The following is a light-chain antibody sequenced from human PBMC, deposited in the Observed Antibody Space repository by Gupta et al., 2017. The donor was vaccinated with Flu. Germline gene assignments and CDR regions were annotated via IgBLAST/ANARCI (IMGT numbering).Light chain of an antibody. J-gene: IGKJ1*01. Sequence: VTLGKPASISCSASQCRGYSGGDKYLDWFQQRPGQSPRRLIYKDCNRDSGVPDRFSGSGSGTDFTLKISSGEAEDVGVYYCRQWKHCPPTFGQGTKVEIK. CDR1: QCRGYSGGDKY. CDR2: KDC. CDR3: RQWKHCPPT. V-gene: IGKV2-30*01.